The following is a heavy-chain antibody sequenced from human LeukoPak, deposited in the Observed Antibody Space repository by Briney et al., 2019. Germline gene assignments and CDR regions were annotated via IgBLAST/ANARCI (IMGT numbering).Heavy chain of an antibody. CDR1: GYTFIGYY. J-gene: IGHJ4*02. D-gene: IGHD3-3*01. CDR2: INPNTGGT. Sequence: GAXVKVSCKASGYTFIGYYMHWVRQAPGQGLEWMGWINPNTGGTNYPQKFQGRVTMTRDTSISTAYMELSRLRFDDTAVYYCARGGGYDFWSGSQYYFDYWGQGTLVTVSS. V-gene: IGHV1-2*02. CDR3: ARGGGYDFWSGSQYYFDY.